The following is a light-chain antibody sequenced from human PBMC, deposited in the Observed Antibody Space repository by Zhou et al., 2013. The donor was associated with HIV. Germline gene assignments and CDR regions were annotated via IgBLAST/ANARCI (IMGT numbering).Light chain of an antibody. CDR1: QSVSSNS. V-gene: IGKV3D-20*02. CDR3: QQFET. CDR2: DTS. Sequence: EIVLTQSPATLSLSPGERATLSCRASQSVSSNSLAWYQQKPGRAPRLLLYDTSKRATGTPDRFGGGGSGTDFTLTISRLQPEDFAVYYCQQFETFGQGTKRGDQ. J-gene: IGKJ2*01.